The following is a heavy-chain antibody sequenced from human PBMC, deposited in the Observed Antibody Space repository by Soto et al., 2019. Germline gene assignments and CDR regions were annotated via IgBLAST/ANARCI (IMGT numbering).Heavy chain of an antibody. V-gene: IGHV3-23*01. Sequence: GGSLRLSCAASGFTFSSYAMSWVRQAPGKGLEWVSAISGSGGSTYYADSVKGRFTISRDNSKNTLYLQMNSLRAEDTAVYYCAKDRRPAYTMIVPYYFDYWGQGTLVTVSS. CDR2: ISGSGGST. J-gene: IGHJ4*02. D-gene: IGHD3-22*01. CDR1: GFTFSSYA. CDR3: AKDRRPAYTMIVPYYFDY.